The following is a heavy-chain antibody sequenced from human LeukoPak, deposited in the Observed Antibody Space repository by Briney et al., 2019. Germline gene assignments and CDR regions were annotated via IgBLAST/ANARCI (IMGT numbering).Heavy chain of an antibody. CDR1: GGSISSSSYY. D-gene: IGHD5-18*01. J-gene: IGHJ6*02. CDR3: ARLSPQLFDGLDV. CDR2: IYYSGST. Sequence: PSETLSLTCTVSGGSISSSSYYWGWIRQPPGKGLEWIGSIYYSGSTYYNPSLKSRVTISVDTSKNQFSLKLSSVTAADTAVYYCARLSPQLFDGLDVWGQGTTVTVSS. V-gene: IGHV4-39*01.